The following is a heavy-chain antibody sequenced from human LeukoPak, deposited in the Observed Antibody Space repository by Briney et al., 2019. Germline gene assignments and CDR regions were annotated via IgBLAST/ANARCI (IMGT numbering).Heavy chain of an antibody. V-gene: IGHV1-69*04. J-gene: IGHJ6*02. CDR1: GGTFSSYA. D-gene: IGHD5-24*01. Sequence: SVKVSCKASGGTFSSYAISWVRQAPGQGLEWMGRIIPILGIANYAQKFQGRVMITADKSTSTAYMELSSLRSEDTAVYYCARMEVEMATYYGMDVWGQGTTVTVSS. CDR3: ARMEVEMATYYGMDV. CDR2: IIPILGIA.